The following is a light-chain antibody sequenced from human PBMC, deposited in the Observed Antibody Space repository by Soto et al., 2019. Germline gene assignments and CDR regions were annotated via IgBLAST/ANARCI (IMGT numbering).Light chain of an antibody. Sequence: VMTQSPATLSVSPGERATLSCRASQSVSSILAWYQQKPGLAPRLLIYGASTKATGVPARFSGSGSGTEFTLTISSLQSEDFAVYYCQQYNTLPPIFTFGPGTKVDIK. CDR3: QQYNTLPPIFT. CDR2: GAS. CDR1: QSVSSI. J-gene: IGKJ3*01. V-gene: IGKV3-15*01.